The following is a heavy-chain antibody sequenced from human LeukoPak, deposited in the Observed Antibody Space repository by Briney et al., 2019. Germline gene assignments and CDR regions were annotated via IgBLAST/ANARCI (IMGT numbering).Heavy chain of an antibody. V-gene: IGHV5-51*01. CDR1: GYSFTSYW. CDR2: IYPGDSDT. J-gene: IGHJ4*02. D-gene: IGHD5-12*01. Sequence: GGSLKISCKGSGYSFTSYWIGWVRQMPGEGLEWMGIIYPGDSDTRYSPSFQGQVTISAEKSISTAYLQWSSLKASDTAMYNCASSRGYSGYDPEPFDYWGQGTLVTVSS. CDR3: ASSRGYSGYDPEPFDY.